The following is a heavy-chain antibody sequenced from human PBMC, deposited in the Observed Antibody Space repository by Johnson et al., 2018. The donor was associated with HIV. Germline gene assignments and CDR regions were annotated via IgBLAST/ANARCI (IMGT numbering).Heavy chain of an antibody. Sequence: EVQLVESGGGLIQPGGSLRLSCAASGFTVDTNYISWVRQAPGKGLEWVSVIYSGGSTYYADSVKGRFTISRDNSKNTLYLQMNSLRADDTAVYYCAGMTTVTTVGAFDIWGQGTMVTVSS. CDR2: IYSGGST. J-gene: IGHJ3*02. D-gene: IGHD4-11*01. CDR1: GFTVDTNY. V-gene: IGHV3-66*03. CDR3: AGMTTVTTVGAFDI.